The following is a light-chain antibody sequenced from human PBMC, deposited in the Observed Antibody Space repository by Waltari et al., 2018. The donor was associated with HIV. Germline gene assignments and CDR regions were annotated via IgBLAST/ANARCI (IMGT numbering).Light chain of an antibody. Sequence: SVLTQPPSASGTPGQRVTISCSGSSSNIGSHYVFWYQQLPGTAPKLLMHRNPQRPSGVPDRFSDSPSGTSASLVISGLRSEDEADYYCATWDDSLSGVLFGGGTKLTVL. J-gene: IGLJ2*01. CDR2: RNP. CDR3: ATWDDSLSGVL. V-gene: IGLV1-47*01. CDR1: SSNIGSHY.